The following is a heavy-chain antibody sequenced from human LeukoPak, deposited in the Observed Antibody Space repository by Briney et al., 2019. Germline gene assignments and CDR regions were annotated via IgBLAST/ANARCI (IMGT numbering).Heavy chain of an antibody. D-gene: IGHD2-15*01. CDR1: GFTFSSYA. V-gene: IGHV3-23*01. CDR2: ISGSGGST. Sequence: GGSLRLSCAASGFTFSSYAMSWVRQAPGKGLEWVSAISGSGGSTYYADSVKGRFTISRDNSKNKLYLQMNSLRAEDTAVYYCAKTPPRYCSGGSCYDYWGQGTLVTVSS. J-gene: IGHJ4*02. CDR3: AKTPPRYCSGGSCYDY.